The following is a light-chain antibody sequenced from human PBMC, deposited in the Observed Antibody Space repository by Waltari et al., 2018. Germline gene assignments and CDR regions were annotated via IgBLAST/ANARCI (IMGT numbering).Light chain of an antibody. CDR3: QQYYSYPLLT. CDR1: QGISSY. J-gene: IGKJ4*01. V-gene: IGKV1-8*01. CDR2: AAS. Sequence: AIRITQSPSSLSASTGDRVTITCRASQGISSYLAWYQQKPGKAPKLLVYAASTLQSGVPSRCSGSGSGTDFTLTISCLQSEDFATYYCQQYYSYPLLTFGGGTKVEIK.